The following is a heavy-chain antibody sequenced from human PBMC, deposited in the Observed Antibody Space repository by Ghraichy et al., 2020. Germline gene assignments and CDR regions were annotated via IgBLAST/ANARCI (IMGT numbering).Heavy chain of an antibody. V-gene: IGHV3-33*01. Sequence: GGSLRLSCAASGFTFSSYGMHWVRQAPGKGLEWVAVIWYDGSNKYYADSVKGRFTISRDNSKNTLYLQMNSLRAEDTAVYYCARDLGVAGTEDYYYYGMDVWGQGTTVTVSS. J-gene: IGHJ6*02. CDR1: GFTFSSYG. CDR2: IWYDGSNK. D-gene: IGHD6-19*01. CDR3: ARDLGVAGTEDYYYYGMDV.